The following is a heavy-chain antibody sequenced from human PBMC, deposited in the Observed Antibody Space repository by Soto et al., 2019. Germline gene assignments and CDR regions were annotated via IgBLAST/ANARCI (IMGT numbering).Heavy chain of an antibody. J-gene: IGHJ4*02. Sequence: ASVKVSCKASGYTFTSYYMHWVRQAPGQGLEWMGMIDPSGGSTSYAQKFQGRVTMTRDTSTSTVYLELSSLRSEDTDVYYCAREGEYYFDSSGYCFLFWGQGTLVTVSS. V-gene: IGHV1-46*01. CDR1: GYTFTSYY. CDR2: IDPSGGST. CDR3: AREGEYYFDSSGYCFLF. D-gene: IGHD3-22*01.